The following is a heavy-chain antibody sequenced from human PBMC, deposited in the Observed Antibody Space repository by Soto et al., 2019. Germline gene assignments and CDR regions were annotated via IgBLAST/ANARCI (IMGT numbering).Heavy chain of an antibody. CDR2: INNDGSST. D-gene: IGHD6-25*01. CDR3: AKSGSGAFDY. J-gene: IGHJ4*02. V-gene: IGHV3-74*01. Sequence: GGSLRLSCAASGFTFSSYWMHWVRQAPGKGPVWVSRINNDGSSTIYADSVKGRFTISRDNAKNTLFLQMKSLRVEDTAVYYCAKSGSGAFDYWGQGTPVTVSS. CDR1: GFTFSSYW.